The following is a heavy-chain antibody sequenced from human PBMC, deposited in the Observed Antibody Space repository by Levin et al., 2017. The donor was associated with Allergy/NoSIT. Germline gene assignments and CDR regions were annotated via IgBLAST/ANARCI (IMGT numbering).Heavy chain of an antibody. CDR3: AGAIAAVRSYYYYGMDG. CDR2: IYYSGST. Sequence: SETLSLTCTVSGGSISSYYWSWIRQPPGKGLEWIGYIYYSGSTNYNPSLKSRVTISVDTSKNQFSLKLSSVTAADTAVYYCAGAIAAVRSYYYYGMDGWGQGTTVTVSS. D-gene: IGHD6-13*01. V-gene: IGHV4-59*08. CDR1: GGSISSYY. J-gene: IGHJ6*02.